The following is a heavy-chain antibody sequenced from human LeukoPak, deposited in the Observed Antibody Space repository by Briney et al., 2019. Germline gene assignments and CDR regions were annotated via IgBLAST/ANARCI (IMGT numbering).Heavy chain of an antibody. J-gene: IGHJ4*02. Sequence: SQTLSLTCTVSGGSISSYYWNWIRQPPGKGLEWIGYIHYSGSTNYIPSLKSRVTISVDTSKNQFSLKLSPVTAADTAVYYCARDSYSRRAHFDSWGQGTLVTVSS. CDR3: ARDSYSRRAHFDS. D-gene: IGHD1-26*01. V-gene: IGHV4-59*01. CDR1: GGSISSYY. CDR2: IHYSGST.